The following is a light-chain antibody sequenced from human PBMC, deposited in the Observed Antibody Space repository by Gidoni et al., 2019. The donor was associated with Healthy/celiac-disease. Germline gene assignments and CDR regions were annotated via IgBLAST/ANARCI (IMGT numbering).Light chain of an antibody. V-gene: IGLV3-19*01. Sequence: SSELTQDPAVSVPLGQTVRITCQGDSLRSSYASWYQQKPGQAPVLVIYGKNNRPSGIPDRFSGSSSGNTASLTITGAQAEDEADYYCNSRDSSGTLFGGGTKLTVL. CDR3: NSRDSSGTL. CDR2: GKN. CDR1: SLRSSY. J-gene: IGLJ2*01.